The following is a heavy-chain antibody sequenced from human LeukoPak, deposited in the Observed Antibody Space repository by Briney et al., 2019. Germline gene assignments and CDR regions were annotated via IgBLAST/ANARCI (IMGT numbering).Heavy chain of an antibody. Sequence: GGSLRLSCAASGFTFSSYSMNWVRQAPGKGLEWVSSISSSSSYMYYADSVKGRFTISRDNAKNSLYLQMNSLRAEDTAVYYCVRDADPHFDYWGQGTLVTVSS. V-gene: IGHV3-21*01. CDR1: GFTFSSYS. CDR2: ISSSSSYM. J-gene: IGHJ4*02. CDR3: VRDADPHFDY.